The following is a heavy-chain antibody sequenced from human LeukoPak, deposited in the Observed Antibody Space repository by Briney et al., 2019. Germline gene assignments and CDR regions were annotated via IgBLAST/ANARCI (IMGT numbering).Heavy chain of an antibody. Sequence: KSSETLSLTCTVSGDSISSYYWSWIRQPPGKGLEWIGYIYYSGSTNYNPSLRSRVTISVDTSKNQFSLKLSSVTAADMAVYYCARGRYSSSEGFDYWGQGTLVTVSS. J-gene: IGHJ4*02. D-gene: IGHD6-6*01. V-gene: IGHV4-59*12. CDR3: ARGRYSSSEGFDY. CDR2: IYYSGST. CDR1: GDSISSYY.